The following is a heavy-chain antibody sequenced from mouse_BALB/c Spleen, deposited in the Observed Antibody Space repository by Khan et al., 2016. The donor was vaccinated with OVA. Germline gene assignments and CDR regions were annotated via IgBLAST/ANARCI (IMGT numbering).Heavy chain of an antibody. CDR2: IWGGGST. Sequence: QMQLEESGPGLVAPSQSLSITCIVSGFSLSRYNIHWVRQPPGKGLEWLGMIWGGGSTDYNSALKSRLSISKDNSKGQVFLKMHSLQTDDTAMYYCARAYYRYDGYYAMDYWGQGTSVTVSS. CDR3: ARAYYRYDGYYAMDY. D-gene: IGHD2-14*01. J-gene: IGHJ4*01. V-gene: IGHV2-6-4*01. CDR1: GFSLSRYN.